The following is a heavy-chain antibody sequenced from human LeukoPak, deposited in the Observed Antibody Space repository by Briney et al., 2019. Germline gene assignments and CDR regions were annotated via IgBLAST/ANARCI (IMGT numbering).Heavy chain of an antibody. CDR3: AKSQFIVVVVAAGGVGAFDI. J-gene: IGHJ3*02. CDR2: IYGSGGNT. D-gene: IGHD2-15*01. CDR1: GFTFSSYA. V-gene: IGHV3-23*01. Sequence: GGSLRLSCAASGFTFSSYAMSWVRQAPGKGLEWVSAIYGSGGNTYYADSVKGRFTISRDNSKNTLYLQMNSLRAEDTAVYYCAKSQFIVVVVAAGGVGAFDIWGQGTMVTVSS.